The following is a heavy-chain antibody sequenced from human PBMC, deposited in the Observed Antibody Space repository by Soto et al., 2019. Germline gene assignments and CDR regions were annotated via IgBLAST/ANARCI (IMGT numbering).Heavy chain of an antibody. V-gene: IGHV4-39*01. Sequence: SETLSLNCSVSGYSVSSSDYYWAWIRQPPGKGLEWIGSMFYSGLTYYNPSFKSRVTLSVDTSKNHFSVRLNSVTAADTAVYYCAPLTVSLSGPYGIHVWGQGTTVTVSS. CDR1: GYSVSSSDYY. CDR2: MFYSGLT. CDR3: APLTVSLSGPYGIHV. J-gene: IGHJ6*02. D-gene: IGHD2-15*01.